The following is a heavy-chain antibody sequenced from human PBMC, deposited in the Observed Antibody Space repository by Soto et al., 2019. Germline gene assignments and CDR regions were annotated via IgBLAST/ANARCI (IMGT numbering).Heavy chain of an antibody. CDR2: FDPEDGET. D-gene: IGHD4-17*01. CDR3: ATSYYGDYSSYWFDP. CDR1: GYTLTELS. V-gene: IGHV1-24*01. J-gene: IGHJ5*02. Sequence: ASVKVSCKVSGYTLTELSMHWVRQAPGKGLEWMGGFDPEDGETIYAQKFQGRVTMTEDTSTDTAYMELSSLRSEDTAVYYCATSYYGDYSSYWFDPWRQGTLVTVSS.